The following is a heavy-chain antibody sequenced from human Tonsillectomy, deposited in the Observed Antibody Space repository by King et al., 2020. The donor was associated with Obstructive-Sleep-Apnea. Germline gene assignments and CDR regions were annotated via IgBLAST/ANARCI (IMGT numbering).Heavy chain of an antibody. J-gene: IGHJ4*02. CDR3: ARKSAWRPFDY. D-gene: IGHD5-12*01. CDR2: IYYSGST. CDR1: GGSISSYY. V-gene: IGHV4-59*08. Sequence: VQLQESGPGLVKPSETLSLTCTVSGGSISSYYWSWIRQPPGKGLEWIGYIYYSGSTNYNPSLKSRVTISVDTSKNQFSLKLSSATAADTAVYYCARKSAWRPFDYWGQGTLVTVSS.